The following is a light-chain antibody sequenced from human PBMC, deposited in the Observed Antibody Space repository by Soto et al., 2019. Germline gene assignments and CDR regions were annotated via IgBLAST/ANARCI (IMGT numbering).Light chain of an antibody. V-gene: IGLV2-14*01. J-gene: IGLJ2*01. Sequence: QSALTQPASVSGSPGQSITISCTGTSSDVGGYNYVSWYQQHPGKAPKLMIYEVSNRPSGVSNRFSGSKSGNTASLTISRLQAEDEADYYCSSYTSSSTVVFGGGTKPTVL. CDR2: EVS. CDR1: SSDVGGYNY. CDR3: SSYTSSSTVV.